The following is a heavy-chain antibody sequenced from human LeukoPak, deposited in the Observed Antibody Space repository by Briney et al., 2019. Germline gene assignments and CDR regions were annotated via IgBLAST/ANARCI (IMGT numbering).Heavy chain of an antibody. V-gene: IGHV4-4*09. CDR2: IYTSGST. D-gene: IGHD2-2*01. CDR3: ARQKCSSTSCLTKNAFDT. CDR1: GGSISSYY. J-gene: IGHJ3*02. Sequence: PSETLSLTCTVSGGSISSYYWSWIRQPPGKGLEWIGYIYTSGSTNYSPSLKSRVTISIDTSKNQFSLKLSSVTTADTAVYYCARQKCSSTSCLTKNAFDTWGQGTMVTVSS.